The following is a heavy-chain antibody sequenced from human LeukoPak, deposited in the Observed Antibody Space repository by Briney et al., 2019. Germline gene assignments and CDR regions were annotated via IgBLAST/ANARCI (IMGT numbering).Heavy chain of an antibody. J-gene: IGHJ6*02. Sequence: ASVKVSCKASGYTCTSYGIRWVRQAPGQGLEWMGWISAYNGNTNYAQKPQGRVTMTTDTSTSTAYMELRSLRSDDTAVYYCARESGATIFGVVINYYYYGMDVWGQGTTVTVSS. CDR2: ISAYNGNT. D-gene: IGHD3-3*01. V-gene: IGHV1-18*01. CDR1: GYTCTSYG. CDR3: ARESGATIFGVVINYYYYGMDV.